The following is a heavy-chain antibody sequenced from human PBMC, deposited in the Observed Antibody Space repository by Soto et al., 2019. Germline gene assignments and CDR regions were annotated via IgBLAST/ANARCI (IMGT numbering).Heavy chain of an antibody. V-gene: IGHV3-21*01. CDR2: ISISSTYI. D-gene: IGHD6-6*01. J-gene: IGHJ4*02. CDR3: ARDILNSRIDYSSSSALDY. Sequence: GGSLRLSCAASGFTFSSFTMNWVRQAPGKGLEWVSSISISSTYIHYADSVKGRFTISRDNAKNSLYLQMNSLRAEDTAVYYCARDILNSRIDYSSSSALDYWGQGTLVTVSS. CDR1: GFTFSSFT.